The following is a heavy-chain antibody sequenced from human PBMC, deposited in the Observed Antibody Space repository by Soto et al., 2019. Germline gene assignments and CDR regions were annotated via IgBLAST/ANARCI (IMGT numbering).Heavy chain of an antibody. Sequence: QITLKESGPTLVKPTQTLTLTCTFSGFSLIADGVGVGWIRQTPGKALEWLALIYWDDDKRYSPSLKSRLTITKDTSRNEVVLTMTNRDLVDTATYYCAHSRAPRVLDVWGQGTTVTVSS. CDR3: AHSRAPRVLDV. CDR1: GFSLIADGVG. V-gene: IGHV2-5*02. CDR2: IYWDDDK. J-gene: IGHJ6*02. D-gene: IGHD2-8*01.